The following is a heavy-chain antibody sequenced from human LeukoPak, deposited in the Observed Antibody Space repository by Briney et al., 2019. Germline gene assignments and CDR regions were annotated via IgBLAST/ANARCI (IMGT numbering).Heavy chain of an antibody. CDR2: ISGSGGST. Sequence: AGGSLRLSCAASGFTFSSYAMSWVRQAPGKGLEWVSAISGSGGSTYYADSVKGRFTISRDNSKNTLYLQMNSLRAEDTAVYYCAKDPPVVPAASDAFDIWGQGTMVTVSS. J-gene: IGHJ3*02. D-gene: IGHD2-2*01. V-gene: IGHV3-23*01. CDR1: GFTFSSYA. CDR3: AKDPPVVPAASDAFDI.